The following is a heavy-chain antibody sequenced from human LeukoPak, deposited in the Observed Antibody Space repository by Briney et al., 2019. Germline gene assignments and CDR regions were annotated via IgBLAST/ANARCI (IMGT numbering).Heavy chain of an antibody. Sequence: GGSLRLSCAASGFTFSCYWMSWVRQAPGKGLEWVANIKQDGSEKHYVDSVKGRFTISRDNAKKSLFLHMNSLRVEDTAVYYCARGSEYTSSTNYYFDYWGQGTLVTVSS. V-gene: IGHV3-7*01. D-gene: IGHD6-6*01. CDR3: ARGSEYTSSTNYYFDY. CDR2: IKQDGSEK. CDR1: GFTFSCYW. J-gene: IGHJ4*02.